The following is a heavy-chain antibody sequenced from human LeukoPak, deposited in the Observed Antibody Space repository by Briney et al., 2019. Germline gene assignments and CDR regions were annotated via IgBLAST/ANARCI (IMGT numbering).Heavy chain of an antibody. CDR3: ARVGAIYGYSSSSPYYYYYMDV. D-gene: IGHD6-6*01. Sequence: ASVKVSCKASGYTFTSYGISWVRQAPGQGLEWMGWISAYNGNTNYAQKLQGRVTMTTDTSTSTAYMELRSLRSDDTAVYYCARVGAIYGYSSSSPYYYYYMDVWGKGTTVTVSS. J-gene: IGHJ6*03. V-gene: IGHV1-18*01. CDR2: ISAYNGNT. CDR1: GYTFTSYG.